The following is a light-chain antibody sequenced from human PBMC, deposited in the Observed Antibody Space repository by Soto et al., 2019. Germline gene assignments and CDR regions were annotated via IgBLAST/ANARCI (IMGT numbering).Light chain of an antibody. CDR1: SSDVGGNNH. CDR3: NSFAGSRGYV. Sequence: QSVLTQPASVSGSPGQSITISCAGTSSDVGGNNHVSWYQQHPGKAPKLMIYGVTNRPSGVSYRFSSSKSGNTASLTISGLQAEDEADYYCNSFAGSRGYVFGTGTKVTVL. CDR2: GVT. J-gene: IGLJ1*01. V-gene: IGLV2-14*01.